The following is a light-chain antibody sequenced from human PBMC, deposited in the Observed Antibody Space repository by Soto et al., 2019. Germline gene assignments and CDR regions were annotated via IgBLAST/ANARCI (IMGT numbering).Light chain of an antibody. CDR3: QSYDSTLSARYV. J-gene: IGLJ1*01. CDR2: GNT. V-gene: IGLV1-40*01. Sequence: QPVLTQPPSVSGAPGQRVTISCTGSSSNIGAGYDVHWYQQRPGTAPKLLIFGNTNRPSGVPDRFSGSKSGTSASLAITGLQAEDEGDYYRQSYDSTLSARYVFGTGTKVTVL. CDR1: SSNIGAGYD.